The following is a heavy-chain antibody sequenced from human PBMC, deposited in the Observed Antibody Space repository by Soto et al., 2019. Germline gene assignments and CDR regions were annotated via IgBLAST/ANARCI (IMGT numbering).Heavy chain of an antibody. J-gene: IGHJ4*02. CDR3: AREWWGNLDY. D-gene: IGHD2-15*01. V-gene: IGHV3-30-3*01. CDR2: ISYDGSNK. Sequence: GGSLRLSCAASGFTFSSYAMHWVRQAPGKGLEWVAVISYDGSNKYYADSVKGRFTISRDNSKNTLYLQMNSLRAEDTAVYYCAREWWGNLDYWGQGTLVTVSS. CDR1: GFTFSSYA.